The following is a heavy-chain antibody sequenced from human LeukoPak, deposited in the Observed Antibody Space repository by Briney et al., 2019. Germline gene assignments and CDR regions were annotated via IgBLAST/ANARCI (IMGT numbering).Heavy chain of an antibody. Sequence: SQTLSLTCTVSGGSISSGSYSWSWIRQPAGKGLEWIGRIYTSGSTNYNPSLKSRVAISVDTSKNQFSLKLSSVTAADTAVYYCARDKGYYDSSGYLYDAFDIWGQGTMVTVSS. CDR2: IYTSGST. J-gene: IGHJ3*02. CDR1: GGSISSGSYS. CDR3: ARDKGYYDSSGYLYDAFDI. V-gene: IGHV4-61*02. D-gene: IGHD3-22*01.